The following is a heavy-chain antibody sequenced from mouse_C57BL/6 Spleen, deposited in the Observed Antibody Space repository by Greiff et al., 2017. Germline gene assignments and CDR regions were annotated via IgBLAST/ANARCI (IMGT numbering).Heavy chain of an antibody. V-gene: IGHV1-55*01. J-gene: IGHJ2*01. D-gene: IGHD1-1*01. CDR1: GYTFTSYW. CDR3: ARGGTVAPYFDY. CDR2: IYPGSGST. Sequence: QVQLQQPGAELVKPGASVKMSCKASGYTFTSYWITWVKQRPGQGLEWIGDIYPGSGSTNYNEKFKSKATLTVDTSSSTADMQLSSLTSEDSAVYYCARGGTVAPYFDYGGQGTTLTVSS.